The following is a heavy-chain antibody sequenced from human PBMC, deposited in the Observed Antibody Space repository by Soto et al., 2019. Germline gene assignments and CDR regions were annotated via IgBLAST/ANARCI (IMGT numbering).Heavy chain of an antibody. D-gene: IGHD3-16*01. CDR3: AKADSIMITFGGPDP. J-gene: IGHJ5*02. CDR2: IKQDEGEK. CDR1: GFTFSGFW. Sequence: GGSLRLSCAASGFTFSGFWMSWVRQAPGKGLEWVANIKQDEGEKYYVDSVKGRFTISRDNAKNSVYLQMNSLRAEDTAVYYCAKADSIMITFGGPDPWGQGTLVTVSS. V-gene: IGHV3-7*05.